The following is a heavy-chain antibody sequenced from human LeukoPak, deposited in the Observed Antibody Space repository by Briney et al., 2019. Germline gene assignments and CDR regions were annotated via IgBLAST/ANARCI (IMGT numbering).Heavy chain of an antibody. J-gene: IGHJ6*02. Sequence: GGSLRLSCAASGFSFNNYAMVWVRQTPGKGLEWVSVISAGNDIVYADSVKGRFSISRDSSKNTLYLQMNSLRVEDTAVYYCARARPWDSSRSYYFGMDVWGHGTTVTVSS. CDR2: ISAGNDI. CDR1: GFSFNNYA. D-gene: IGHD3-22*01. CDR3: ARARPWDSSRSYYFGMDV. V-gene: IGHV3-23*01.